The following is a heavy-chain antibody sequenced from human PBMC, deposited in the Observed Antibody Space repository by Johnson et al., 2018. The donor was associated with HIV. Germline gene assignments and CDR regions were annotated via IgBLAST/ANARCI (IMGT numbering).Heavy chain of an antibody. V-gene: IGHV3-30*04. D-gene: IGHD6-6*01. Sequence: QVQLVESGGGVVQPGRSLRLSCAASGFTFSSYAMHWVRQAPGKGLEWVAVVSYDGTNKYYADSVKGRFTISRDNSKNTLYLQMNSLRAEDTAVYYCATARRAIDVWGQGTMATVSS. J-gene: IGHJ3*01. CDR2: VSYDGTNK. CDR3: ATARRAIDV. CDR1: GFTFSSYA.